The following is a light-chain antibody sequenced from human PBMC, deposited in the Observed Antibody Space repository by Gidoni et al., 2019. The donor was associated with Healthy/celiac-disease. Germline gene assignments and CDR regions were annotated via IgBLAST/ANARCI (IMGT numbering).Light chain of an antibody. J-gene: IGLJ3*02. CDR3: GTWDSSLSAEV. CDR2: ENN. Sequence: QSVLTQPPSVSAAPGQKVTISCSGSSSNIGNKYVSWYQQLPGTAPKLLIYENNKRPSGIPDRFSGSQSGTSATPGITGLQTGDEADYYCGTWDSSLSAEVFGGGTKLTVL. CDR1: SSNIGNKY. V-gene: IGLV1-51*02.